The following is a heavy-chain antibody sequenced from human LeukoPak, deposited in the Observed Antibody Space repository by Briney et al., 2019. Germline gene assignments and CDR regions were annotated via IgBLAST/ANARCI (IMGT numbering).Heavy chain of an antibody. D-gene: IGHD2-21*01. CDR3: VPPYYFAY. Sequence: GGSLRLSCAASGFTFSSNYMSWVRQAPGKGLEWVSAISDSGAGTYYADSVKGRFTISRDNSKNALYLQMNSLTAEDTAVYYCVPPYYFAYWGQGTLVTVSS. CDR1: GFTFSSNY. V-gene: IGHV3-23*01. J-gene: IGHJ4*02. CDR2: ISDSGAGT.